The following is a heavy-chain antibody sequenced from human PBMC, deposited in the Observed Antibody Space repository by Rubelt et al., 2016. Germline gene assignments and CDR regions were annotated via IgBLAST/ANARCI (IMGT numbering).Heavy chain of an antibody. CDR1: GGSISTFY. CDR3: ARRYISSGYFDY. D-gene: IGHD6-6*01. V-gene: IGHV4-59*12. J-gene: IGHJ4*02. CDR2: LSNGGST. Sequence: VSGGSISTFYWTWIRQPPGRGLEWIGNLSNGGSTNYNPSLKSRVTMSVDTSKNQFSLNLSSVTAADTAVYYCARRYISSGYFDYWGQGTLVTVSS.